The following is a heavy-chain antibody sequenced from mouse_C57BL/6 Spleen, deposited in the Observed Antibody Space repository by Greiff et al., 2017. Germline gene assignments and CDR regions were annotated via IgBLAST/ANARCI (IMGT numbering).Heavy chain of an antibody. D-gene: IGHD1-1*01. J-gene: IGHJ4*01. Sequence: VKLVESGPGLVQPSQSLSITCTVSGFSLTSYGVHWVRQSPGKGLEWLGVIWSGGSTDYNAAFISRLSISKDNSKSQVFFKMNSLQADDTAIYYCATHYYGSSYGAMDYWGQGTSVTASS. CDR2: IWSGGST. V-gene: IGHV2-2*01. CDR3: ATHYYGSSYGAMDY. CDR1: GFSLTSYG.